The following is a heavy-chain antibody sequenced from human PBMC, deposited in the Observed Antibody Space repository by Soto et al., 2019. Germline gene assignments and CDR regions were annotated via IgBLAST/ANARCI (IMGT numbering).Heavy chain of an antibody. J-gene: IGHJ6*02. CDR1: SFYISSGGYS. V-gene: IGHV4-61*08. Sequence: SETLSLTCIVSSFYISSGGYSWSWLRQPPGKGLEWIGYIYPSGITNYNPSLKSRVTISVDTSKNQFSLRLSSVTAADTAVYYCARGGAYYYYYGMDVWGQGTTVTVSS. CDR3: ARGGAYYYYYGMDV. CDR2: IYPSGIT.